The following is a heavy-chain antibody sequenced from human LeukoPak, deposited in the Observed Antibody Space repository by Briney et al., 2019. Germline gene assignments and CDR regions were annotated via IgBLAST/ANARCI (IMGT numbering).Heavy chain of an antibody. CDR2: ISGSGGST. CDR3: AKVPYYYGSGSYYSIDY. Sequence: GGSLRLSCAAPGFTFSSYAMSWVRQAPGKGLEWVSAISGSGGSTYYADSVKGRFTISRDNSKNTLYLQMNSLRAEDTAVYYCAKVPYYYGSGSYYSIDYWREATLATVPS. CDR1: GFTFSSYA. D-gene: IGHD3-10*01. J-gene: IGHJ4*01. V-gene: IGHV3-23*01.